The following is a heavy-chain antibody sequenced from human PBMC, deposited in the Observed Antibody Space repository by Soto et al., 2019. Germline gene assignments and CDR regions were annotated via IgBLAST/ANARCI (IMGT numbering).Heavy chain of an antibody. CDR3: AREDMSGTYYFDY. V-gene: IGHV4-61*01. CDR2: MYYSGIT. Sequence: PSATLSLTGTVSCAPVTSDTHLCTWIRQVPGKGLEWIGYMYYSGITNLNPALKSRVTLSFDRSRNQFSLSLNSVTAADTAVYYCAREDMSGTYYFDYWGPGIQVTVSS. J-gene: IGHJ4*02. D-gene: IGHD1-26*01. CDR1: CAPVTSDTHL.